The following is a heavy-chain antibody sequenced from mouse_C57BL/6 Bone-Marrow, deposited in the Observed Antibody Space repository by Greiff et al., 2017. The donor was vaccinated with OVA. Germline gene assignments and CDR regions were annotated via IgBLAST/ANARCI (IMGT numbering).Heavy chain of an antibody. CDR1: GYAFSSSW. CDR3: ARSSYSNLFAY. CDR2: IYPGDGDT. Sequence: QVQLQQSGPELVKPGASVKISCKASGYAFSSSWMNWVKQRPGKGLEWIGRIYPGDGDTNYNGKFKGKATLTADKSSSTAYMQLSSLTSEDSAVYFCARSSYSNLFAYWGQGTLVTVSA. J-gene: IGHJ3*01. V-gene: IGHV1-82*01. D-gene: IGHD2-5*01.